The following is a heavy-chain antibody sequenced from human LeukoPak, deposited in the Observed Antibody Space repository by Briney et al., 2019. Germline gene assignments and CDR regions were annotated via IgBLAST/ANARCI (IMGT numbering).Heavy chain of an antibody. J-gene: IGHJ4*02. Sequence: GESLKISCKASGYSLINHWIGWVRQMPGKGLDWMGIIYPGNADATYSPSFQGQVTISADKSTTTVYLQWSSLKASDTAMYYCARQGSYDNSGYSFDYWGQGTLVTVFS. CDR1: GYSLINHW. CDR2: IYPGNADA. D-gene: IGHD3-22*01. V-gene: IGHV5-51*01. CDR3: ARQGSYDNSGYSFDY.